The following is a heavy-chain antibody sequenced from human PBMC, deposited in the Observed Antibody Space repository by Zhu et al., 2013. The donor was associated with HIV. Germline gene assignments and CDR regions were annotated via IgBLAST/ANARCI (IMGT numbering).Heavy chain of an antibody. D-gene: IGHD2-2*01. V-gene: IGHV1-2*02. J-gene: IGHJ6*03. CDR1: GYTFTGYY. CDR3: ARGAEVVPRYMDV. Sequence: QVQLVQSGAEVKKPGASVKVSCKASGYTFTGYYMHWVRQAPGQGLEWMGWINPNSGGTNYAQKFQGRVTMTRDTSTSTVYMELSSLRSEDTAVYYCARGAEVVPRYMDVWGKGTTVTVSS. CDR2: INPNSGGT.